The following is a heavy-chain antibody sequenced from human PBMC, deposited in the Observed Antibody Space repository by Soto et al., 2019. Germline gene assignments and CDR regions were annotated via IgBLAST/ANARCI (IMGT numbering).Heavy chain of an antibody. CDR2: INPRRGST. J-gene: IGHJ4*02. Sequence: QVQLVQSGAEVKKPGASVKVSCKASGYTFTNYHIHWVRQAPGQGLEWMGIINPRRGSTTYAHKVQGRVTMTRVTSTSTVYMELDSLRSDDTAVYFCARISNSLPDYWGQGTLVTVSS. CDR3: ARISNSLPDY. CDR1: GYTFTNYH. D-gene: IGHD1-1*01. V-gene: IGHV1-46*01.